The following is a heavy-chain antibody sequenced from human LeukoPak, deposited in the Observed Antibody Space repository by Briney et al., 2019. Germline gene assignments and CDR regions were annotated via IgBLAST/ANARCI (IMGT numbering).Heavy chain of an antibody. CDR3: ARHLSGVTGYTYGRGIDY. CDR2: INQDGSEK. Sequence: GGSLRLSCAASGFTFSSYWMSWVRQAPGKGLEWVANINQDGSEKYYVDSVKGRFTISRDNAKKSLYLQMNSLRAEDMAVYYCARHLSGVTGYTYGRGIDYWGQGTLVTVSS. CDR1: GFTFSSYW. D-gene: IGHD5-18*01. J-gene: IGHJ4*02. V-gene: IGHV3-7*01.